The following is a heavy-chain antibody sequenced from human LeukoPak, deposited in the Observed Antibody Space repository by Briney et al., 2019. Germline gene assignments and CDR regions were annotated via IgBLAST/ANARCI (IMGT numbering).Heavy chain of an antibody. V-gene: IGHV1-2*02. J-gene: IGHJ4*02. CDR1: GYTFTGSY. CDR2: ISPASGAT. CDR3: ARTMIVVVIPTDY. D-gene: IGHD3-22*01. Sequence: ASVKVSCKASGYTFTGSYMHWVRQAPGQGFEWIGWISPASGATKYAQKFQGRVTMTRDTSISTAYMELSRMRSDDTAVYYCARTMIVVVIPTDYWGQGTLVTVSS.